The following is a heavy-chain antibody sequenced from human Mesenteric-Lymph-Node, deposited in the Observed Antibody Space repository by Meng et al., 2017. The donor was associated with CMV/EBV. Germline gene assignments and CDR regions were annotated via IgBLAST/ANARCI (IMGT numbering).Heavy chain of an antibody. CDR1: GLTFNTYG. Sequence: GGSLRPSCVASGLTFNTYGMPWVRQAPGKGLEWVAVIWYDGSNKYYADSVKGRFTISRDNSKNTLYLQMNSLRAEDTAVYYCASQHSGGYLDDWGQGTLVTVSS. V-gene: IGHV3-33*01. CDR2: IWYDGSNK. CDR3: ASQHSGGYLDD. D-gene: IGHD3-22*01. J-gene: IGHJ4*02.